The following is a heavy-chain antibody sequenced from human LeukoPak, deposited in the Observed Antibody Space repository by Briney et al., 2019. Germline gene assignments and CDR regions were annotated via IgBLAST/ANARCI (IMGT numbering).Heavy chain of an antibody. CDR2: ISSSSSYI. CDR1: GFTFSSYS. Sequence: GGSLRLSCAASGFTFSSYSMNCVRQAPGKGLECVSSISSSSSYIYYADSVKGRFTISGDNDKNSLYLQMNSLRAEDQAVYYCAREGHVDCSSTSCYADYWGQGTLVTVSS. CDR3: AREGHVDCSSTSCYADY. J-gene: IGHJ4*02. V-gene: IGHV3-21*01. D-gene: IGHD2-2*01.